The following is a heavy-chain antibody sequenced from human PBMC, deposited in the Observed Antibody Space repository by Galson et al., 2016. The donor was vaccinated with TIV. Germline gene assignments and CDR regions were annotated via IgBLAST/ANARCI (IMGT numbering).Heavy chain of an antibody. Sequence: SVKVSCKASGVTFSYFAFSWVRQAPGQGLEWMGGIVPMFGTTNYAQKFQGRVTISADESTTTAYLELSSLRSEDTAVYYCARGRGIYDSSGYFLFDHWGQGHLVTVSS. J-gene: IGHJ5*02. CDR1: GVTFSYFA. CDR3: ARGRGIYDSSGYFLFDH. CDR2: IVPMFGTT. V-gene: IGHV1-69*13. D-gene: IGHD3-22*01.